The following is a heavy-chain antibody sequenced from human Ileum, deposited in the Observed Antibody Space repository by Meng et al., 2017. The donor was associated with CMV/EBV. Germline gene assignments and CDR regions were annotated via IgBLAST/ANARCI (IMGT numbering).Heavy chain of an antibody. CDR3: ARVSSSDLSSPHDY. V-gene: IGHV1-69*04. CDR2: IIPILDFV. Sequence: SSVTVSRQASGYTLTTYAIIWLRQAPGQGLQWVGNIIPILDFVAYSQMFQGRVTVTADRVTKTAYMELRSLTSDDTAVYYCARVSSSDLSSPHDYWGQGTLVTVSS. J-gene: IGHJ4*02. CDR1: GYTLTTYA.